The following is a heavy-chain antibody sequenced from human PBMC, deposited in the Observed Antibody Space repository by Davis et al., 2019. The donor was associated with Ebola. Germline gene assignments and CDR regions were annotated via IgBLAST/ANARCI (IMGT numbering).Heavy chain of an antibody. CDR3: ATFSSVSYSPIDY. J-gene: IGHJ4*02. CDR2: IYSGGST. CDR1: GFTVSSNY. Sequence: GESLKISCAASGFTVSSNYMSWVRQAPGKGLEWVSVIYSGGSTYYADSVKGRFTISRDNSKNTLYVQMNSLRAEDTAVYYCATFSSVSYSPIDYWGQGTLVTVSS. D-gene: IGHD1-26*01. V-gene: IGHV3-53*01.